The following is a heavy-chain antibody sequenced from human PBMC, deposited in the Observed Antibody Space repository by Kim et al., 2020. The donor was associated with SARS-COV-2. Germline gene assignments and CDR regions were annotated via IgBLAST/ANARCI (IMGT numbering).Heavy chain of an antibody. D-gene: IGHD3-22*01. CDR3: ARDAFYYGTMDGFDI. J-gene: IGHJ3*02. CDR1: GFTFSNYW. CDR2: IQHVGRDM. Sequence: GGSLRLSCSASGFTFSNYWMSWVRQAPGKGLELVANIQHVGRDMYYVDSVKGRFTISRDNAKNSLYLQMNSLRAEDTAVYYCARDAFYYGTMDGFDIWGQGTMVPVSS. V-gene: IGHV3-7*01.